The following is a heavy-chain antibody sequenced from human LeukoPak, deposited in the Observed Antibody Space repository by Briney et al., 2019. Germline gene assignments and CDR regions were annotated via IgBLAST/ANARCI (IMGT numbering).Heavy chain of an antibody. D-gene: IGHD3-22*01. CDR1: GGSISSGSYY. CDR2: IYTTGST. V-gene: IGHV4-61*09. Sequence: PSQTLSLTCTVSGGSISSGSYYWSWIRQPAGKGLEWIGHIYTTGSTNYNPSLKSRVTISVDTSKTQFSLKLSSVTAADTAVYFCARGPYSYDSSGAYIWGQGTMVTVSS. J-gene: IGHJ3*02. CDR3: ARGPYSYDSSGAYI.